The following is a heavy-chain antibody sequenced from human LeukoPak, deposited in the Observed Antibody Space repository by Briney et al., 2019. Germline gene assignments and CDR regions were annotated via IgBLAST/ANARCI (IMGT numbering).Heavy chain of an antibody. CDR3: ARVVAAATYYFDY. J-gene: IGHJ4*02. V-gene: IGHV4-59*01. CDR2: IYYIGST. Sequence: PSETLSLTCTVSGGSISSYYWSWTRQPPGRGLEWIGSIYYIGSTKYNPSLKSRVTISVDTSKNQFSLKLTSVTAADTAVYYCARVVAAATYYFDYWGQGTLVTVSS. CDR1: GGSISSYY. D-gene: IGHD6-13*01.